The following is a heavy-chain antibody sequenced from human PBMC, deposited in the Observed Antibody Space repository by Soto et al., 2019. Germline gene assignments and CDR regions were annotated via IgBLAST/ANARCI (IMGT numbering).Heavy chain of an antibody. CDR2: IYYSGST. Sequence: SETLALSCTVPGGSVSSGGYDWSWIRQHPGKGLEWIGYIYYSGSTYYNPSLKSRVTISVDTSKNQFSLKLSSVTAADTAVYYCARDYYDSSGYSGGHWFDPWGQGTLVTVSS. V-gene: IGHV4-31*03. D-gene: IGHD3-22*01. CDR3: ARDYYDSSGYSGGHWFDP. J-gene: IGHJ5*02. CDR1: GGSVSSGGYD.